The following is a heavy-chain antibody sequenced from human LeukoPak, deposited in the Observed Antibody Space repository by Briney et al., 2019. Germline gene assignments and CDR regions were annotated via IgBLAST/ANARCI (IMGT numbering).Heavy chain of an antibody. CDR1: GYTFTGYY. J-gene: IGHJ4*02. V-gene: IGHV1-2*02. CDR2: INPNSGGT. D-gene: IGHD6-13*01. CDR3: ARVESIAAAGYFDY. Sequence: ASVKVSCKASGYTFTGYYMHWVRQAPGQGLAWMGWINPNSGGTNYAQKFQGRVTMTRDTSISTAYMELSRLRSDDTAVYYCARVESIAAAGYFDYWGQGTRVTVSS.